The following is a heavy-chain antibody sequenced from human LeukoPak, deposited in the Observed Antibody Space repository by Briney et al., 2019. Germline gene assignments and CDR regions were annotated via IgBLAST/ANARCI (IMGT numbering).Heavy chain of an antibody. J-gene: IGHJ4*02. CDR2: INHSGST. CDR3: ARGPDVLRFLVDFDY. CDR1: GGSFSGYY. V-gene: IGHV4-34*01. D-gene: IGHD3-3*01. Sequence: SETLSLTCAVYGGSFSGYYWSWIRQPPGKGLEWIGEINHSGSTNYNPSLKSRVTISVDTSKNQFSLKLSSVTAADTAVYYCARGPDVLRFLVDFDYWGQGTLVTVSS.